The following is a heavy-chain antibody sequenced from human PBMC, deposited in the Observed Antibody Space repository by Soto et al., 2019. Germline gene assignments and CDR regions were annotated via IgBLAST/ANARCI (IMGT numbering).Heavy chain of an antibody. CDR3: ASMREYGSGYDSFTHNLFDP. V-gene: IGHV4-30-2*01. D-gene: IGHD5-12*01. CDR2: IYHSGST. CDR1: GGSISSGGYS. J-gene: IGHJ5*02. Sequence: PSETLSLTCAVSGGSISSGGYSWSWIRQPPGKGLEWIGYIYHSGSTYYNPSLKSRVTISVDRSKNQFSLKLSSVTAADTAVYYCASMREYGSGYDSFTHNLFDPWGQGTLVIVSS.